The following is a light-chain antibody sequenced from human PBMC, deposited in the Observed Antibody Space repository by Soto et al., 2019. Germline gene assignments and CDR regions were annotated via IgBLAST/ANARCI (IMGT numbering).Light chain of an antibody. CDR3: QQYYSYPRT. CDR1: QGISSY. Sequence: AIRMTQSPSSFXASTGDRVTXTXRASQGISSYLACYQQKPGKAPKLLIYAASTLQSGVPSRFSGSGSGTDFTLTISCLQSEDFATYYCQQYYSYPRTFGQGTKVEIK. CDR2: AAS. J-gene: IGKJ1*01. V-gene: IGKV1-8*01.